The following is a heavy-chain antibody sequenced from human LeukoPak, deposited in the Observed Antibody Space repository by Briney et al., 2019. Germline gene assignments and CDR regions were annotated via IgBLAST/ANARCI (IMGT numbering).Heavy chain of an antibody. CDR1: GGSFSGYY. V-gene: IGHV4-34*01. CDR3: ARYHYYASGSP. J-gene: IGHJ5*02. Sequence: SETLSLTCAVYGGSFSGYYWSWIRQPPGKGLEWIGEINHSGSTNYNPSLKSRVTISVDTSKNQFSLKLSSVTAADTAVYYCARYHYYASGSPWGQGTLVTVSS. CDR2: INHSGST. D-gene: IGHD3-10*01.